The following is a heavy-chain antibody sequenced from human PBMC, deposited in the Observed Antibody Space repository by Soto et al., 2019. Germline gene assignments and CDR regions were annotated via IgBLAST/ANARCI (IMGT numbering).Heavy chain of an antibody. D-gene: IGHD6-13*01. CDR3: ASGQQLVRNY. CDR2: IYHSGST. V-gene: IGHV4-30-2*01. Sequence: PSETLALTCTVSGGSVRSGSYYWSWIRQPPGKGLEWIGYIYHSGSTYYNPSLKSRVTISVDRSKNQFSLKLSSVTAADTAVYYCASGQQLVRNYWGQGTLVTVSS. CDR1: GGSVRSGSYY. J-gene: IGHJ4*02.